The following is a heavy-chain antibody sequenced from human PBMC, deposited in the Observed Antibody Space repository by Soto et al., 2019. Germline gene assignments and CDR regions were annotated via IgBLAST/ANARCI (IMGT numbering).Heavy chain of an antibody. D-gene: IGHD3-16*02. CDR1: GFTFSSYA. Sequence: EVQLLESGGGLVQPGGSLTLSCATSGFTFSSYAMVWVRQAAEKGLEWVASISNNGDTAYYADSVKGRFTISRGNSENSLYRQMNGLRADDTALYFCAKSRVFIGAIVTLLDSWGQGTQVTVSS. J-gene: IGHJ4*02. CDR2: ISNNGDTA. V-gene: IGHV3-23*01. CDR3: AKSRVFIGAIVTLLDS.